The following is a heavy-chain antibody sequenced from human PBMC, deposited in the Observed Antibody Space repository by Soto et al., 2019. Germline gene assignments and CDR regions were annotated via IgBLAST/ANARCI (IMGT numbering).Heavy chain of an antibody. CDR1: GLTLSRCE. Sequence: GSLRLSCAASGLTLSRCEMNWVRQAPGKGLEWLSYIGTRGSTTYYADSVKGRFTISRDNAKSSLFLQMNSLRAEDTAIYYCAGRYCSNGVCHLGLSDFWGQGTLVTVSS. D-gene: IGHD2-8*01. V-gene: IGHV3-48*03. CDR3: AGRYCSNGVCHLGLSDF. CDR2: IGTRGSTT. J-gene: IGHJ4*02.